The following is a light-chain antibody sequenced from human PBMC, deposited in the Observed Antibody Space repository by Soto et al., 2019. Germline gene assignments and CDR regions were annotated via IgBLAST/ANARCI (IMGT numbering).Light chain of an antibody. CDR1: SSDVGGYNY. J-gene: IGLJ1*01. V-gene: IGLV2-14*03. CDR3: SSYTSSNTLYV. Sequence: QSALTQPASVSGSPGQSITISCTGTSSDVGGYNYVSWYQQHPGKDPKLMIYDVSNRPSGVSNRFSGSKSGNTASLTISGLQAEDEADYYCSSYTSSNTLYVFGTGTKLTVL. CDR2: DVS.